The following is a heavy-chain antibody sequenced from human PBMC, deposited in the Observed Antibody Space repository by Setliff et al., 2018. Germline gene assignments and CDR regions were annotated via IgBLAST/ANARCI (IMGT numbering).Heavy chain of an antibody. Sequence: PGGSLRLSCAASGFNFGAYAMHWVRQAPGKGLEWVAVTRYNGDGKYYADSVKGRFTISRDSSKNTLYLQMNSLRHGDTAVYYCAKDVGFVVVKNIFDYWGQGTLVTVSS. CDR1: GFNFGAYA. J-gene: IGHJ4*02. CDR2: TRYNGDGK. V-gene: IGHV3-30*02. CDR3: AKDVGFVVVKNIFDY. D-gene: IGHD2-21*01.